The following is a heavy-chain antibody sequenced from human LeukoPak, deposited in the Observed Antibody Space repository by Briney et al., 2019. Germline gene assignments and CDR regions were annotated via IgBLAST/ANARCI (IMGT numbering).Heavy chain of an antibody. CDR3: ARSIAAAGTIYAGY. J-gene: IGHJ4*02. CDR1: GYTFTGYY. Sequence: GASVKVSCKASGYTFTGYYMHWVRQAPGQGLEWMGWINPNSRGTNYAQKFQGRVTMTRDTSISTAYMELSRLRSDDTAVYYCARSIAAAGTIYAGYWGQGTLVTVSS. V-gene: IGHV1-2*02. D-gene: IGHD6-13*01. CDR2: INPNSRGT.